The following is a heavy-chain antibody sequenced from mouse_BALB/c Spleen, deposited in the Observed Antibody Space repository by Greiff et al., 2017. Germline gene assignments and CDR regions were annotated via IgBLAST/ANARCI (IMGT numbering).Heavy chain of an antibody. V-gene: IGHV14-4*02. CDR2: IDPENGDT. J-gene: IGHJ4*01. D-gene: IGHD2-10*01. CDR3: NPSSYCGIYRALDY. CDR1: GFNIKDYY. Sequence: VQLQQSGAELVRPGASVKLSCTASGFNIKDYYMHWVKQRPEQGLEWIGWIDPENGDTEYAPKFQGKATMTADTSSNTAYLQLSSLTSEDTAVYYGNPSSYCGIYRALDYWGQGTSVTVSS.